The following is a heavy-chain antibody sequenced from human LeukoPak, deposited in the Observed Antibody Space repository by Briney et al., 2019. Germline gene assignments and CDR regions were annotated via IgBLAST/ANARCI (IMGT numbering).Heavy chain of an antibody. CDR3: ARRWLQFRGLAPFDY. V-gene: IGHV4-39*07. Sequence: PSETLSLTCTVSGGSISSSSYYWSWIRQPPGKGLEWIGEINHSGSTNYNPSLKSRVTISVDTSKNQFSLKLSSVTAADTAVYYCARRWLQFRGLAPFDYWGQGTLVTVSS. J-gene: IGHJ4*02. D-gene: IGHD5-24*01. CDR1: GGSISSSSYY. CDR2: INHSGST.